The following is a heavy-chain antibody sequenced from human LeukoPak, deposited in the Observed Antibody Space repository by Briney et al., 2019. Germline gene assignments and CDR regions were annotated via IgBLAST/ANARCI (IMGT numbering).Heavy chain of an antibody. CDR1: GYTFISSG. V-gene: IGHV1-18*01. CDR3: ARAPYYYDNSGRYYFDY. J-gene: IGHJ4*02. CDR2: ISAYNGNT. D-gene: IGHD3-22*01. Sequence: AASVKVSCKASGYTFISSGISWVRQAPGQGLEWMGWISAYNGNTNYPQKVQGRVTMTTDTSTSTAYMELRSLRSDDTAVYYCARAPYYYDNSGRYYFDYWGQGTLVTVSS.